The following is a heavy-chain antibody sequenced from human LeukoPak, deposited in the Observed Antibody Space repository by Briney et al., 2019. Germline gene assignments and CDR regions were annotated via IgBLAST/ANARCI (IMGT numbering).Heavy chain of an antibody. D-gene: IGHD6-13*01. CDR1: GFTFSSYG. CDR2: ISYDGSNK. CDR3: VRDVPQQNFDC. J-gene: IGHJ4*02. Sequence: GRSLRLSCAASGFTFSSYGMHWVRQAPGKGLEWVAVISYDGSNKYYADSVKGRFTISRDNSKNTLYLQMNSLRAEDTAVYYCVRDVPQQNFDCWGQGILVAVSS. V-gene: IGHV3-30*03.